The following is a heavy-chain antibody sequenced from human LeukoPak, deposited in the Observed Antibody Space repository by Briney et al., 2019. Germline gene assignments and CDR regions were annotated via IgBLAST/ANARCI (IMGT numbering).Heavy chain of an antibody. Sequence: GGSLTLSCAASGFTFREYAMSWVRQAPGKGLEWLSVISESGSSAYYADSVKGRFTISRDNSKNTLYLQMNSLRAEDTAVYYCAKDRHWGFDYWGQGTLVTVSS. CDR1: GFTFREYA. V-gene: IGHV3-23*01. J-gene: IGHJ4*02. D-gene: IGHD7-27*01. CDR3: AKDRHWGFDY. CDR2: ISESGSSA.